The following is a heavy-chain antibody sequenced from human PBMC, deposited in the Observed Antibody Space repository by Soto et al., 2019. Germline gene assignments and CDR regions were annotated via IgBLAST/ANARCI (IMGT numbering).Heavy chain of an antibody. CDR3: SSVVVVDAFDI. V-gene: IGHV1-46*01. J-gene: IGHJ3*02. Sequence: QVQLVQSGAEVKKPGASVKVSCKASGYTFTSYYMHWVRQAPGQGLEWRGIINPSGGSTSYAQKFQGRVTMTRDTSTSTVYMELSSLRSEDTAVYYCSSVVVVDAFDIWGQGTMVTVSS. D-gene: IGHD3-22*01. CDR2: INPSGGST. CDR1: GYTFTSYY.